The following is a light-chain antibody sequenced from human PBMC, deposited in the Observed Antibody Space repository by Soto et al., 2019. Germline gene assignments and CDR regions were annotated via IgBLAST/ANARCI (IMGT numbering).Light chain of an antibody. CDR3: HQYGSSPLT. CDR2: GAS. V-gene: IGKV3-20*01. CDR1: QSVSSSY. J-gene: IGKJ3*01. Sequence: EIVLTQSPGTLSLSPGERATLSCRASQSVSSSYLAWYQQTPGQAPRLLIYGASSTATGIPDRCSGSRAGTDFTLTISRLEPEAFAVYYCHQYGSSPLTFGPGTKVDIK.